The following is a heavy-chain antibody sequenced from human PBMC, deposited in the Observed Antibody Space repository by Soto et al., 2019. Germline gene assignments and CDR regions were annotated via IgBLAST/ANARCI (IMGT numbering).Heavy chain of an antibody. V-gene: IGHV4-30-4*01. D-gene: IGHD5-18*01. CDR3: ASELDTAMVWDY. CDR1: GGSISSGDYY. J-gene: IGHJ4*02. CDR2: IYYSGST. Sequence: QVQLQESGPGLVKPSQTLSLTCTVSGGSISSGDYYWSWIRQPPGKGLEWIGYIYYSGSTYYNPSLTSRVTISVDTSKTQLSLKLSSVTAADTAVSYCASELDTAMVWDYWGQGTLVTVSS.